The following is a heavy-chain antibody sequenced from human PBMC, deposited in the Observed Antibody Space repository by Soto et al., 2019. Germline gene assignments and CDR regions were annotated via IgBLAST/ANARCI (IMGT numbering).Heavy chain of an antibody. CDR3: AKNRSVVVVAATPPPYYYYYGMDV. Sequence: EVQLLESGGGLVQPGGSLRLSCAASGFTFSSYAMSWVRQAPGKGLEWVSAISGSGGSTYYADSVKGRFTISRDNSKNTLYLQMNSLRAEDTAVYYCAKNRSVVVVAATPPPYYYYYGMDVWGQGTTVTVSS. CDR2: ISGSGGST. CDR1: GFTFSSYA. D-gene: IGHD2-15*01. J-gene: IGHJ6*02. V-gene: IGHV3-23*01.